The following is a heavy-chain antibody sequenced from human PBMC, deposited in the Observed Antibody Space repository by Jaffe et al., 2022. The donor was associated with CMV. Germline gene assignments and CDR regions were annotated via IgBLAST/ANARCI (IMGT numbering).Heavy chain of an antibody. Sequence: QLQLQESGPGLVKPSETLSLTCTVSGGSISSSSYYWGWIRQPPGKGLEWIGSIYYSGSTYYNPSLKSRVTISVDTSKNQFSLKLSSVTAADTAVYYCARQVLKGNWFDPWGQGTLVTVSS. J-gene: IGHJ5*02. V-gene: IGHV4-39*01. CDR2: IYYSGST. CDR3: ARQVLKGNWFDP. D-gene: IGHD3-10*01. CDR1: GGSISSSSYY.